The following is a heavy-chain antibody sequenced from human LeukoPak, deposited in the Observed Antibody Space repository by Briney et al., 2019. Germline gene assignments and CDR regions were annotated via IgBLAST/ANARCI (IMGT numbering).Heavy chain of an antibody. V-gene: IGHV3-74*01. J-gene: IGHJ3*02. CDR2: INSDGSST. D-gene: IGHD4-11*01. Sequence: PGGSLRLSCAASGFTFSSYWMHWVRQAPGKGLVWVSRINSDGSSTSYADSVKGRFTISRDNAKNTLYLQMNSLRAEDTAVYYCARADYHPGAFDIWGQGTMVTVSS. CDR3: ARADYHPGAFDI. CDR1: GFTFSSYW.